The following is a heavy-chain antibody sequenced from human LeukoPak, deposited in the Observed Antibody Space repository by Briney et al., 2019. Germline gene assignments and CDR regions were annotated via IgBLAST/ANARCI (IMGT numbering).Heavy chain of an antibody. V-gene: IGHV1-2*02. CDR2: INPNSGGT. CDR3: ARSLTIRYSYGGVY. Sequence: ASVKVSCKASGYTFTGYYMHWVRQAPGQGLEWMGWINPNSGGTNYAQKFQGRVTMTRDTSISTAYMELSRLRSDDTAVYYCARSLTIRYSYGGVYWGQGTLVTVSS. J-gene: IGHJ4*02. D-gene: IGHD5-18*01. CDR1: GYTFTGYY.